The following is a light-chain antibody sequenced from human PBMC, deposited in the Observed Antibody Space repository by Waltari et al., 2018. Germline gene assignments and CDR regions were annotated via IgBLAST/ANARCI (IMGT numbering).Light chain of an antibody. CDR2: KDS. CDR3: YSSTDNSGI. CDR1: VLTKKY. Sequence: SYELTQPSSVSVSPGQTAKITCSGDVLTKKYARWFQQKPGQAPVLMIYKDSERPSRIRERFSGASSGATVTLTITGAQVEDEADYYCYSSTDNSGIFGGGTTLTVL. J-gene: IGLJ2*01. V-gene: IGLV3-27*01.